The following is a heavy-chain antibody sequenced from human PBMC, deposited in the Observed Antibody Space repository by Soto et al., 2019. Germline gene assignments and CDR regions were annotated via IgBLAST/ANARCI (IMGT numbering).Heavy chain of an antibody. J-gene: IGHJ5*02. CDR3: ARSSTTRENWFDP. Sequence: GGSLRLSCATSGFTFSTYWMSWVRQAPGKGLEWVANIKQDGSEKYYVDSVKGRFTIFRDNAKSSLSLQMNSLRAEDTAVYYCARSSTTRENWFDPWGQGTLVTVSS. V-gene: IGHV3-7*01. D-gene: IGHD2-2*01. CDR2: IKQDGSEK. CDR1: GFTFSTYW.